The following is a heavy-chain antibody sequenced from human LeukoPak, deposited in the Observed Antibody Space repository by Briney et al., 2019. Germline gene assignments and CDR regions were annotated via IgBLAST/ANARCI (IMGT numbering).Heavy chain of an antibody. CDR1: GYTSTSYG. V-gene: IGHV1-18*01. Sequence: ASVKVSCKASGYTSTSYGISWVRQAPGQGLEWMGWISAYNGNTNYAQKLQGRVTMTTDTSTSTAYMELRSLRSDDTAVYYCARVHDILTDYYYYYGMDVWGQGTTVTVSS. CDR2: ISAYNGNT. CDR3: ARVHDILTDYYYYYGMDV. D-gene: IGHD3-9*01. J-gene: IGHJ6*02.